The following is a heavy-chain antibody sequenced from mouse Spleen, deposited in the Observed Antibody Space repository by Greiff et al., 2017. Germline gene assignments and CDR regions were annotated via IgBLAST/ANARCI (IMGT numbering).Heavy chain of an antibody. CDR3: ARNDYRYDGRAMDY. CDR2: IWSGGST. Sequence: VQGVESGPGLVQPSQSLSITCTVSGFSLTSYGVHWVRQSPGKGLEWLGVIWSGGSTDYNAAFISRLSISKDNSKSQVFFKMNSLQANDTAIYYCARNDYRYDGRAMDYWGQGTSVTVSS. V-gene: IGHV2-2*02. CDR1: GFSLTSYG. D-gene: IGHD2-14*01. J-gene: IGHJ4*01.